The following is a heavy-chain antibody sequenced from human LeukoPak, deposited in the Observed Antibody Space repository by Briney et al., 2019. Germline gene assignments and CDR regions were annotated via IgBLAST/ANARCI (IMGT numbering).Heavy chain of an antibody. CDR3: TRLSGGNSDSYYYGLDV. CDR1: GFTFSGSA. CDR2: IKTKAESYAT. Sequence: PGGPLKLSCAASGFTFSGSAIHWVRQASGKGLEWVARIKTKAESYATAYVASVKGRFTISRDDSKNTAYLQMDSLKTEDTAMYYCTRLSGGNSDSYYYGLDVWGQGTTVTVSS. J-gene: IGHJ6*02. D-gene: IGHD4-23*01. V-gene: IGHV3-73*01.